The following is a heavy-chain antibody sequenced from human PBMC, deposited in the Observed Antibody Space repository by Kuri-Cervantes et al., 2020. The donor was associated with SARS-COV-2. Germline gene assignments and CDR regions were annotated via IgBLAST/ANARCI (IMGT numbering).Heavy chain of an antibody. J-gene: IGHJ4*02. V-gene: IGHV3-33*01. CDR3: VREGRDYQPTPKYDFDY. CDR1: GFTFSSYG. Sequence: GESLKISCAASGFTFSSYGMHWVRQAPGKGLEWVAVIWYDGSNKYYADSVKGRFTISRDNSKNTLYLQMNSLRAEDTAVYYCVREGRDYQPTPKYDFDYWGQGTLVTVSS. CDR2: IWYDGSNK. D-gene: IGHD4/OR15-4a*01.